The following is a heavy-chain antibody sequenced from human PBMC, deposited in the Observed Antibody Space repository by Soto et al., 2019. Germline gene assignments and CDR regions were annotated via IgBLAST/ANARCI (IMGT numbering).Heavy chain of an antibody. CDR1: GGSVSSGSYY. CDR2: IYYSGST. Sequence: PSETLSLTCTVSGGSVSSGSYYWSWIRQPPGKGLEWIGYIYYSGSTNYNPSLKSRVTISVDTSKNQFSLKLSSVTAADTAVYYCAREGFLEHDYYFDYWGQGTLVTVSS. D-gene: IGHD3-3*01. CDR3: AREGFLEHDYYFDY. V-gene: IGHV4-61*01. J-gene: IGHJ4*02.